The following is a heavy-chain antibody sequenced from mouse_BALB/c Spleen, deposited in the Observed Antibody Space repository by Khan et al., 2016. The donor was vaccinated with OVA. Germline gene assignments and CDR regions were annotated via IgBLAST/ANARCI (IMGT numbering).Heavy chain of an antibody. CDR3: SYSLLRYAMDY. J-gene: IGHJ4*01. V-gene: IGHV14-3*02. CDR2: IDPANANT. Sequence: VQLQQSGAELVKPGASVKLSCIVSGFNIKDTYMHWVKQRPEQGLDWIGRIDPANANTKYDPKFQGKATITADPSSNTAYLQLSSLTSDDTAVYFCSYSLLRYAMDYGGQGTSVTGSS. D-gene: IGHD1-2*01. CDR1: GFNIKDTY.